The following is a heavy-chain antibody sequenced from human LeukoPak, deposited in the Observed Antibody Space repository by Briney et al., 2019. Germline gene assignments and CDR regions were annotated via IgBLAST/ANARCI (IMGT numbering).Heavy chain of an antibody. CDR1: GFTFSNHA. V-gene: IGHV3-23*01. CDR2: ISGSGGST. D-gene: IGHD3-10*01. J-gene: IGHJ6*03. CDR3: AKHYGSGSYGSYYYYNMDV. Sequence: GGSLTLSCAVSGFTFSNHAMSWVRHAPGKGREWVSVISGSGGSTYYADSVKGRFTISRDNSMNTLYGQMNSLRAEDTAVYYCAKHYGSGSYGSYYYYNMDVWGKGTTVTVSS.